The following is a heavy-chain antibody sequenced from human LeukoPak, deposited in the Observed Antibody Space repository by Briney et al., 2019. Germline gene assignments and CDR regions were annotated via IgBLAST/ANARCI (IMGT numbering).Heavy chain of an antibody. CDR1: GFTFSSYS. D-gene: IGHD3-22*01. J-gene: IGHJ4*02. V-gene: IGHV3-21*01. Sequence: PGGSLRLSCAAPGFTFSSYSMTWVRQAPGKGLEWVSSISSSSSYIYYADSVKGRFTISRDNAKNSLYLQMNSLRAEDTAVYYCASPFYDSSGFDYWGQGTLVTVSS. CDR3: ASPFYDSSGFDY. CDR2: ISSSSSYI.